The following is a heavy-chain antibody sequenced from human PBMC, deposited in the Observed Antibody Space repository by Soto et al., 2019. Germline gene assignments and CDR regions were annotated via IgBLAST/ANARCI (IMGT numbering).Heavy chain of an antibody. D-gene: IGHD1-26*01. Sequence: ASVKVSCKASGYTFTSYGISWVRQAPGQGLEWMGWISAYNGNTNYAQKLQGRVTMTTDTSTSTAYMELRSLRSDDTAVYYCARNGAPDYYYYYMDVWGKGTTVTVSS. V-gene: IGHV1-18*01. CDR1: GYTFTSYG. CDR2: ISAYNGNT. J-gene: IGHJ6*03. CDR3: ARNGAPDYYYYYMDV.